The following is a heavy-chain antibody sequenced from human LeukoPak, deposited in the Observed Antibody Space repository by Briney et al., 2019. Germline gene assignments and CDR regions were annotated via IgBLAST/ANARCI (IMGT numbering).Heavy chain of an antibody. CDR3: ATEGSSGLFDY. CDR2: IYPNNGAT. Sequence: ASVKVSCKASGYTFTDSFMHWVRQAPGQGPEWMGRIYPNNGATNYAQKLQGRVTMTTDISTSTAYMELRSLRSDDTAVYYCATEGSSGLFDYWGQGTLVTVSS. J-gene: IGHJ4*02. CDR1: GYTFTDSF. V-gene: IGHV1-2*06. D-gene: IGHD6-19*01.